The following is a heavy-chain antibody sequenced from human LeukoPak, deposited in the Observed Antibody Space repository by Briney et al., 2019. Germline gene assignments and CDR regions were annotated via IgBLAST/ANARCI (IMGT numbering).Heavy chain of an antibody. CDR1: GFTFSSYA. D-gene: IGHD2-15*01. CDR3: AKARDSGGYYYYYMDV. V-gene: IGHV3-23*01. Sequence: GGSLRLSCAASGFTFSSYAMSWVRQAPGKGLEWVSAISGSGGSTYYADSVKGRFTISRDNSKNTLYLQMNSLRAEDTAIYYCAKARDSGGYYYYYMDVWGKGSTVTISS. CDR2: ISGSGGST. J-gene: IGHJ6*03.